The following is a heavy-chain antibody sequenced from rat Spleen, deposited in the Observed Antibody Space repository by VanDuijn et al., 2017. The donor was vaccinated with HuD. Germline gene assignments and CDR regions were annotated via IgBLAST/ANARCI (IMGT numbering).Heavy chain of an antibody. J-gene: IGHJ2*01. D-gene: IGHD1-2*01. V-gene: IGHV5S10*01. CDR2: IIYDGTRT. CDR1: GFTFSDYN. Sequence: EVQLVESGGGLVQPGGSLRLSCAASGFTFSDYNMAWVRQAPKKGLEWVATIIYDGTRTHYRDSVKGRFTISRDDAKSTLYLHMDSLRSEDTATYYCETHGTMAARSGYYFDYWGQGVMVTVSS. CDR3: ETHGTMAARSGYYFDY.